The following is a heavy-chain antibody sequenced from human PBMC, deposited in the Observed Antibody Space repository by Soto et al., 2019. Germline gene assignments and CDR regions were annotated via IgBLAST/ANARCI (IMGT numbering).Heavy chain of an antibody. J-gene: IGHJ5*02. CDR2: IYYSGTT. CDR1: GGSVSSDRNY. D-gene: IGHD3-9*01. V-gene: IGHV4-61*01. Sequence: SETLSLTCSVSGGSVSSDRNYWSWIRQPPGKGLEWIGYIYYSGTTNYNPSLKSRVTIARDTSKNQFSLKVTSVTATDTAVYYCARDQYDILPGYDRFDPWGQGILVTVSS. CDR3: ARDQYDILPGYDRFDP.